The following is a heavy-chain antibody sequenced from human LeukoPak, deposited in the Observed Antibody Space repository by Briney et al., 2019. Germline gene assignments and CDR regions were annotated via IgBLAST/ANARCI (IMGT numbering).Heavy chain of an antibody. J-gene: IGHJ4*02. Sequence: GGSLRLSCAASGFTFSSYAMSWVRQAPGKGLEWVSAISGSGGSTYYADSVKGRFTISRDNSKNTLYPQMNSLRAEDTAVYYCAKLWNIVVVPAALPLFDYWGQGTLVTVSS. CDR2: ISGSGGST. D-gene: IGHD2-2*01. CDR1: GFTFSSYA. V-gene: IGHV3-23*01. CDR3: AKLWNIVVVPAALPLFDY.